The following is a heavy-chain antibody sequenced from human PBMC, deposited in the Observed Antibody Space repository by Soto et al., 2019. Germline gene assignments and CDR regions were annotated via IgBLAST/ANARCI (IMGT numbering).Heavy chain of an antibody. D-gene: IGHD3-10*01. J-gene: IGHJ4*01. CDR1: GFTFSSHS. CDR3: AREWGTSGDLDY. Sequence: QVQLVESGGGVVQPGRSLRLSCAASGFTFSSHSIQWVRQAPGKGLEWVAVISYDGSIKYYADSVKGRFTISRDNSKNTAYLQMNSRRAEDTAVFYCAREWGTSGDLDYWGQETWSSSPQ. CDR2: ISYDGSIK. V-gene: IGHV3-30-3*01.